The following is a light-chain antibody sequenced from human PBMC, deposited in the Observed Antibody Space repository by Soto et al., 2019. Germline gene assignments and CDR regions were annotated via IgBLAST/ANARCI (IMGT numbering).Light chain of an antibody. CDR3: QQTNSFPLT. J-gene: IGKJ4*01. CDR2: AAS. V-gene: IGKV1-12*01. Sequence: DIQMTQSPSSVSASVGDIVTITCRASQDISTYLAWYQQRPGKAPNLLIYAASTLQSGVPSRFSGSGSGTDFSLTISSLQPEDSATYYCQQTNSFPLTFGGGIKVEIK. CDR1: QDISTY.